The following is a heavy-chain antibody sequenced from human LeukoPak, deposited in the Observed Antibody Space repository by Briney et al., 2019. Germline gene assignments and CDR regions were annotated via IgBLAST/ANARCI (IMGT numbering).Heavy chain of an antibody. V-gene: IGHV4-61*02. CDR2: IYTSGST. CDR3: ARLSSIAAAGTLFDY. D-gene: IGHD6-13*01. CDR1: GGSISSGSYY. Sequence: SQTLSLTCTVSGGSISSGSYYWSWIRQPAGKGLEWIGRIYTSGSTNYNPSLKSRVTISVDTSKNQFSLKLSSVTAADTAVYYCARLSSIAAAGTLFDYWGQGTLVTVSS. J-gene: IGHJ4*02.